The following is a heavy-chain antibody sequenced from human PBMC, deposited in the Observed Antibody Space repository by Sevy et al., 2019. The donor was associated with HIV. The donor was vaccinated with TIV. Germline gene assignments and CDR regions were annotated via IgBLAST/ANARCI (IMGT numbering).Heavy chain of an antibody. CDR3: AREGVDFWSGPMDFDYGMDV. Sequence: GGSLRLSCAASGFTFSRYWMHWVRHAPGKGLVWVSRINTHGTNTIYADYVKGRFTISRDNAKNTVSLQMNSLRADDTGVYYCAREGVDFWSGPMDFDYGMDVWGQGTTVTVSS. CDR1: GFTFSRYW. D-gene: IGHD3-3*01. CDR2: INTHGTNT. J-gene: IGHJ6*02. V-gene: IGHV3-74*01.